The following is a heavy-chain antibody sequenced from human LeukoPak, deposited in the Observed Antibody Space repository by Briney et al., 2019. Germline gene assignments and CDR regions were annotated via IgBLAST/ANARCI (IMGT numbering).Heavy chain of an antibody. J-gene: IGHJ4*02. D-gene: IGHD3-10*01. CDR3: ARDTYYASGSYFPHDY. CDR1: GGSISSYY. CDR2: IYYSGST. V-gene: IGHV4-59*01. Sequence: SETLSLTCTVSGGSISSYYWSWIRQPPGKGLEWIGYIYYSGSTNYNPSLKSRVTISVDPSKNQFSLKLSSVTAADTAVYYCARDTYYASGSYFPHDYWRQGTLVTVSS.